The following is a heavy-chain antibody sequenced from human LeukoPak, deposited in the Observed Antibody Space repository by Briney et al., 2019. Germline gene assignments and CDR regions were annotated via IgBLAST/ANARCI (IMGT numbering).Heavy chain of an antibody. D-gene: IGHD3-22*01. CDR2: IFRTGNI. CDR1: GFTVSATY. Sequence: PGGSLRLSCAASGFTVSATYIGWVRQAPGKGLDWVSVIFRTGNIFYADSVRGRFSISRDNSKNTLSLQMSSLRAEDTAVYFCAGLSDDSGGPSPLAFDXXXQGTMVTVAS. CDR3: AGLSDDSGGPSPLAFDX. J-gene: IGHJ3*01. V-gene: IGHV3-66*04.